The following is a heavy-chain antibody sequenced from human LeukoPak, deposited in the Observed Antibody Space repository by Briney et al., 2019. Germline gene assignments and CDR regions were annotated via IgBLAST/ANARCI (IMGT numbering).Heavy chain of an antibody. V-gene: IGHV3-21*01. D-gene: IGHD3-9*01. CDR3: ARDILTGYPPMGLDYYGMDV. CDR2: ISSSSSYI. J-gene: IGHJ6*02. Sequence: GGSLRLSCAASGFTFSSYSMNWVRQAPGKGLEWVSSISSSSSYIYYADSVKGRFTISRDNAKNSLYLQMNSLRAEDTAVYYCARDILTGYPPMGLDYYGMDVWGQGTTVTVSS. CDR1: GFTFSSYS.